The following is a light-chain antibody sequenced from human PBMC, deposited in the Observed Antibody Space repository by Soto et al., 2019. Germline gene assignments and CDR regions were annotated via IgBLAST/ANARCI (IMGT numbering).Light chain of an antibody. V-gene: IGLV3-9*01. CDR1: NIGSKN. Sequence: YELTHPLSVSLALGQTARITCGGNNIGSKNVHWYQQKPGQAPVLVIYRDSNRPSGIPERFSGSNSGNTATLTISRAQAGDEADYYCQVWDSSTAVFGTGTKVTVL. J-gene: IGLJ1*01. CDR3: QVWDSSTAV. CDR2: RDS.